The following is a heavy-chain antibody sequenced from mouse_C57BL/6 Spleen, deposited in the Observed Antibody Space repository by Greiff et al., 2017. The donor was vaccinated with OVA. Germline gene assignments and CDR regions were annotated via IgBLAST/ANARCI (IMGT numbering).Heavy chain of an antibody. Sequence: QVQLQQPGAELVRPGSSVKLSCKASGYTFTSYWMDWVKQRPGQGLEWIGNIYPSDSETHYNQKFKDKATLTVDKSSSTAYMQLSSLTSEDSAVYYCARATDYLFAYWGQGTLVTVSA. CDR1: GYTFTSYW. CDR2: IYPSDSET. CDR3: ARATDYLFAY. J-gene: IGHJ3*01. D-gene: IGHD2-4*01. V-gene: IGHV1-61*01.